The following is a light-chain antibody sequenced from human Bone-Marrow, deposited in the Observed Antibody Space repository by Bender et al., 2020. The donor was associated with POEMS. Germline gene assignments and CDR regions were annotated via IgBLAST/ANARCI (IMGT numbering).Light chain of an antibody. CDR2: EVN. V-gene: IGLV2-8*01. Sequence: QSALTQPASVSGSPGQSITISCTGTSSDVGGYNYVSWYQQHPGKAPKLIISEVNKRPSGVPDRFSGSKSGSTASLTVSGLQAEDEADYYCSSFTGINNPVVFGGGTKLTVL. J-gene: IGLJ2*01. CDR1: SSDVGGYNY. CDR3: SSFTGINNPVV.